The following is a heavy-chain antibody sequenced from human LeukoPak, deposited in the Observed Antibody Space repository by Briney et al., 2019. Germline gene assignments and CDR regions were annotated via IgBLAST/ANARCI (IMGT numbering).Heavy chain of an antibody. CDR3: TRHGLWLYYFDY. V-gene: IGHV3-73*01. D-gene: IGHD5-18*01. J-gene: IGHJ4*02. CDR2: IRSKANSYAT. CDR1: GFTFSGSA. Sequence: PGGSLRLSCAASGFTFSGSAMHWVRQASGKGLEWVGRIRSKANSYATAYAGSVKGRFTISRDDSKNTAYLQMNSLKTEDTAVYYCTRHGLWLYYFDYWGQGTLVTVSS.